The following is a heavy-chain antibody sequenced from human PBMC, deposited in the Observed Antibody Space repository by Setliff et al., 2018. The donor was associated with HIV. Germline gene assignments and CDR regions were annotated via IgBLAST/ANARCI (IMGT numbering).Heavy chain of an antibody. CDR2: IYTSGDT. D-gene: IGHD4-17*01. CDR3: ARYDYGDFDY. J-gene: IGHJ4*02. CDR1: GGSISSYY. V-gene: IGHV4-4*08. Sequence: PSETLSLTCTVSGGSISSYYWSWIRQPPGKGLEWIGYIYTSGDTNYNPSLKSRVTISADMSKNQFSLKLSSVTTADTAVYYCARYDYGDFDYWGQGTPVTVSS.